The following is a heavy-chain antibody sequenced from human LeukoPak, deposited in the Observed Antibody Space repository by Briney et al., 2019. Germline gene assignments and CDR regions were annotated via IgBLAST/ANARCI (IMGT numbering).Heavy chain of an antibody. V-gene: IGHV3-30*02. CDR1: GFTFSNYG. Sequence: GGSLRLSCAASGFTFSNYGMHWVRQAPGKGPEWVAFIRYDGSNKYYADSVKGRFTISRDNSKNTLYLQMNSLRAEDTAVYYCAKVSTYYYDSSGYYFDSWGQGTLVTVSS. CDR3: AKVSTYYYDSSGYYFDS. J-gene: IGHJ4*02. CDR2: IRYDGSNK. D-gene: IGHD3-22*01.